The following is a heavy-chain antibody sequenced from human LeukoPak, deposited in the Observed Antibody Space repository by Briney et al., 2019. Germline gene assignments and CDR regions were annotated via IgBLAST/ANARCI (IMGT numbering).Heavy chain of an antibody. CDR2: IKRDESEK. CDR3: ARVAPRFGYESSGYIFEY. D-gene: IGHD3-22*01. J-gene: IGHJ4*02. V-gene: IGHV3-7*04. CDR1: GFTFSRNW. Sequence: PGGSLRLSCAASGFTFSRNWMSWVRQAPEKGLEWVSNIKRDESEKYYVDSVKGRFIISRDNAKNALYLEMNSLRVDDTAVYYCARVAPRFGYESSGYIFEYWGQGTLVTVSS.